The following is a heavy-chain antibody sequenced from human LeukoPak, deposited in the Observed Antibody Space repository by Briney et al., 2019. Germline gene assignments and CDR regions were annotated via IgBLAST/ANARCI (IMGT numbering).Heavy chain of an antibody. Sequence: SETLSLTCSVSGGSINSYYWSWIRQPPGKGLEWIGSIYDSGSTYYNPSLKSRVTISVDTSKNQFSLKLNSVTAADTAVYYCARHYGPWGQGTLVTVSS. CDR3: ARHYGP. CDR1: GGSINSYY. V-gene: IGHV4-59*05. CDR2: IYDSGST. D-gene: IGHD3-16*01. J-gene: IGHJ5*02.